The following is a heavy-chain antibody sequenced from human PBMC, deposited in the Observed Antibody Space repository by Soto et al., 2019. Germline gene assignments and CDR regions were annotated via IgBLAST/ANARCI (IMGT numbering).Heavy chain of an antibody. CDR3: AKDAAYCSGGSCYLNWFDP. D-gene: IGHD2-15*01. J-gene: IGHJ5*02. Sequence: QVQLVESGGGVVQPGRSLRLSYAASGFTFSSYGMHWVRQAPGKGLEWVAVISYDGSNKYYADSVKGRFTISRDNSKNTLYLQMNSLRAEDTAVYYCAKDAAYCSGGSCYLNWFDPWGQGTLVTVSS. CDR2: ISYDGSNK. CDR1: GFTFSSYG. V-gene: IGHV3-30*18.